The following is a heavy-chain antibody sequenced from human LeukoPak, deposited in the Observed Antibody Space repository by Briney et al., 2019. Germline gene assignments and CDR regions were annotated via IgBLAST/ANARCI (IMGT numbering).Heavy chain of an antibody. V-gene: IGHV3-30*18. CDR2: ISYDEMYQ. J-gene: IGHJ4*02. CDR3: AKDRDYYGSGSDY. Sequence: GGPLRLSCAASGFTFNIYGMHWVRQAPGKGLEWVAGISYDEMYQYYADSVKGRSTISRDNSKNTLFLQMNSLRAEDTAIYYCAKDRDYYGSGSDYWGQGTLVTVSS. CDR1: GFTFNIYG. D-gene: IGHD3-10*01.